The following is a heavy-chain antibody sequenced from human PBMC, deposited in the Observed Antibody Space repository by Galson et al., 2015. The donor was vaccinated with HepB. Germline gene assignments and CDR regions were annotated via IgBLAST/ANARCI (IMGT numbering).Heavy chain of an antibody. Sequence: SAIPPCAASGLTFSSYAISRVRKAPGRWLEWVTASSGSGGSTSYADSVKGRFTISRDNSKNTLYLQMNSLRAEDTAVYYCAKAGVYSSSWDSPVAFVDICGQGTMVTVSS. J-gene: IGHJ3*02. CDR2: SSGSGGST. CDR1: GLTFSSYA. CDR3: AKAGVYSSSWDSPVAFVDI. V-gene: IGHV3-23*01. D-gene: IGHD6-13*01.